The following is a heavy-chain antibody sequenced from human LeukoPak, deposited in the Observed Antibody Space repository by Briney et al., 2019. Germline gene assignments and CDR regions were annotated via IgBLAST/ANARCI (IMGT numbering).Heavy chain of an antibody. D-gene: IGHD2-2*02. Sequence: SETLSLTCTVSGGSICSYYWSWIRRPPGKGLEWIGYLYNCATTNYNPSLKSRVTISVDTSKNQFSLNLSSVTAADTAVYYCARDSSAIADNWFDPWGQGTLVTVSS. J-gene: IGHJ5*02. CDR1: GGSICSYY. CDR3: ARDSSAIADNWFDP. V-gene: IGHV4-59*01. CDR2: LYNCATT.